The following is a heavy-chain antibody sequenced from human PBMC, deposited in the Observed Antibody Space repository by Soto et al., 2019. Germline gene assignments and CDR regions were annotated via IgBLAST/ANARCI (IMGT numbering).Heavy chain of an antibody. V-gene: IGHV3-23*01. CDR1: GFTFSSYA. CDR2: ISGSGGST. J-gene: IGHJ4*02. Sequence: PGGSLRLSCAASGFTFSSYAMSWVRQAPGKGLEWVSAISGSGGSTYYADSVKGRFTISRDNSKNTLYLQMNSLRAEDTAVYYWAKEFAYSYGHNPLDYWGQGTLVTVSS. D-gene: IGHD5-18*01. CDR3: AKEFAYSYGHNPLDY.